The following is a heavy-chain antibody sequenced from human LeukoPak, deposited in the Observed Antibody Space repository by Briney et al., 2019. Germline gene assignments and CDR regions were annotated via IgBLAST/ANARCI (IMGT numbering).Heavy chain of an antibody. Sequence: GASVKVSCKVSGYTLTELSMHWVRQAPGKGLEWMGGFDPEDGETIYAQKFQGRVTMTEDTSTDTAYMELSSLRSEDTAVYYCATGVVPAAIPLGPREVWGQGTLVTVSS. CDR2: FDPEDGET. V-gene: IGHV1-24*01. J-gene: IGHJ4*02. D-gene: IGHD2-2*02. CDR3: ATGVVPAAIPLGPREV. CDR1: GYTLTELS.